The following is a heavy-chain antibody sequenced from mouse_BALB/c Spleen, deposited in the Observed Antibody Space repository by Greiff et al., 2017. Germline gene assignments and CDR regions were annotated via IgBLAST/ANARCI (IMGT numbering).Heavy chain of an antibody. CDR2: ISSGSSTI. D-gene: IGHD2-3*01. J-gene: IGHJ2*01. V-gene: IGHV5-17*02. CDR3: ARGEDDGYYVDFDY. CDR1: GFTFSSFG. Sequence: EVKLQESGGGLVQPGGSRKLSCAASGFTFSSFGMHWVRQAPEKGLEWVAYISSGSSTIYYADTVKGRFTISRDNPKNTLFLQMTSLRSEDTAMYYCARGEDDGYYVDFDYWGQGTTLTVSS.